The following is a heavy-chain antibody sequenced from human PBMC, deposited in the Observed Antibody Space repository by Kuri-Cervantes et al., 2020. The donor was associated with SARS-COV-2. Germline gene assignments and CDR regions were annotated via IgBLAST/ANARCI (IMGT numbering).Heavy chain of an antibody. CDR2: IYTSGST. J-gene: IGHJ6*03. V-gene: IGHV4-4*07. CDR3: ARDLRNTVVTPNYYYYYYMDV. D-gene: IGHD4-23*01. Sequence: SETLSLTCAVYGGSFGSYYWSWIRQPAGKGLEWIGRIYTSGSTNYNPSLKSRVTISVDTSKNQFSLKLSSVTAADTAVYYCARDLRNTVVTPNYYYYYYMDVWGKGTTVTVSS. CDR1: GGSFGSYY.